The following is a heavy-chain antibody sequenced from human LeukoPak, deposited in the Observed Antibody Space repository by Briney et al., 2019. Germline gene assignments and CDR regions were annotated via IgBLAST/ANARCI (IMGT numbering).Heavy chain of an antibody. J-gene: IGHJ4*02. D-gene: IGHD2-15*01. CDR3: AKSRRAYCSGGSCFGLSDY. CDR1: GFTFSTYW. Sequence: PGGSLRLSCAASGFTFSTYWMHWVRQAPGKGRVGVGRINRDKRSTTYADSVKGRFTISRDNATNTMYLKMNSLRAEDTAVYYCAKSRRAYCSGGSCFGLSDYWGQGTLVTVSS. V-gene: IGHV3-74*01. CDR2: INRDKRST.